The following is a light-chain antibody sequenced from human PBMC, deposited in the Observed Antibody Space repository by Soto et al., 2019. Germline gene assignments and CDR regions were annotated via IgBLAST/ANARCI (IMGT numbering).Light chain of an antibody. Sequence: ETVLTQSPGTLSLSPGERVTLSCRASQTVASNYFAWYQQRPGQAPRLLMNGASTRATGVPVRFSGSGSGTDSTLTISRLEHEDFAVYYCQQYTNSRWTFGQGTKVDIK. CDR2: GAS. CDR1: QTVASNY. CDR3: QQYTNSRWT. V-gene: IGKV3-20*01. J-gene: IGKJ1*01.